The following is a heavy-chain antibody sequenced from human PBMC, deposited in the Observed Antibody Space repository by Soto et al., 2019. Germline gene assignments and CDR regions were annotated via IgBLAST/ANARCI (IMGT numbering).Heavy chain of an antibody. CDR1: GGSFSGYY. V-gene: IGHV4-34*01. CDR3: ARGGPLTVFRARNWFDP. J-gene: IGHJ5*02. D-gene: IGHD3-10*01. CDR2: INHSGST. Sequence: QVQLQQWGAGLLKPSETLSLTCAVYGGSFSGYYWSWIRQPPGKGLEWIWEINHSGSTNYNPSLKSRVTISVDTSKNQFSLKLSSVTAADTAVYYCARGGPLTVFRARNWFDPWGQGTLVTVSS.